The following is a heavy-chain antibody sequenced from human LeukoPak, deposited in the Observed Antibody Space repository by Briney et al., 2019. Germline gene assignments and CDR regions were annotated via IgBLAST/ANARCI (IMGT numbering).Heavy chain of an antibody. Sequence: GGSLRLSCAASAFTGRSNDMSWVRQAPGKGLEWVSVVYTSGSVSYADSVKGRFTISRDNSKNTLNLQMNSLRTEDTAVYYCAGGATVVTLNYWGQGTLVTVSS. CDR1: AFTGRSND. CDR2: VYTSGSV. J-gene: IGHJ4*02. D-gene: IGHD4-23*01. V-gene: IGHV3-53*05. CDR3: AGGATVVTLNY.